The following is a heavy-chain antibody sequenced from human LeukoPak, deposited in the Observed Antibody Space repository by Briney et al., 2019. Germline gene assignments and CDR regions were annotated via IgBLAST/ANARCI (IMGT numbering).Heavy chain of an antibody. J-gene: IGHJ6*03. Sequence: SETLSLTCTVSGGSISSYYWSWIRQPPGKGLGWIGYIYYSGSTNYNPSLKSRVTISVDTSKNQFSLKLSSVTAADTAVYYCARGIGYCSGGSCSYYYMDVWGKGTTVTVSS. CDR3: ARGIGYCSGGSCSYYYMDV. CDR2: IYYSGST. CDR1: GGSISSYY. D-gene: IGHD2-15*01. V-gene: IGHV4-59*01.